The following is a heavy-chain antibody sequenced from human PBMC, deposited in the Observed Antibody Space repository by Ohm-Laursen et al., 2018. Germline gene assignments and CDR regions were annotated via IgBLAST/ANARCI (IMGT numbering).Heavy chain of an antibody. V-gene: IGHV3-23*01. CDR1: GFTFSTYA. CDR3: AKVASRGLLLVKDSYLRNAFDI. Sequence: GSLRLSCTASGFTFSTYAMSWVRQAPGKGLEWVSVISGSGGSTYYADSVKGRFTISRDNSKNTLYLEMNSLRAEDTAVYYCAKVASRGLLLVKDSYLRNAFDIWAKGQWSPSLQ. J-gene: IGHJ3*02. CDR2: ISGSGGST. D-gene: IGHD3-22*01.